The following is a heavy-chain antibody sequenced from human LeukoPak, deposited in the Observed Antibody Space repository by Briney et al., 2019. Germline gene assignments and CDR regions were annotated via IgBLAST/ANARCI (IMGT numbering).Heavy chain of an antibody. CDR2: IYPGDSET. CDR3: ARLSTRLLDH. D-gene: IGHD3-3*01. V-gene: IGHV5-51*01. J-gene: IGHJ4*02. CDR1: AVTFNNYW. Sequence: AGKPLRISCKGSAVTFNNYWIGCGRQLPGKGLDWMGIIYPGDSETRYSPSFQGQVTMSVDKSINTAYLHWGSLKASDTAIYFCARLSTRLLDHWGQGTRVTVSS.